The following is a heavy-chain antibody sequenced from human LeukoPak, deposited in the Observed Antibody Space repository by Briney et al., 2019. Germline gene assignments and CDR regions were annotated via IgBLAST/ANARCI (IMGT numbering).Heavy chain of an antibody. V-gene: IGHV4-4*07. CDR2: IYISGST. J-gene: IGHJ6*02. CDR1: GGSISSYY. CDR3: ARDTLKYYYYWSGYPKALYYYYGMDV. Sequence: PSETLSLTCTVSGGSISSYYWSWIRQPAGQGLEWIGRIYISGSTNYNPSLKSRVTMSVDTSSNQFSLKLSSVTAADTAVYYCARDTLKYYYYWSGYPKALYYYYGMDVWGQETTVTVS. D-gene: IGHD3-3*01.